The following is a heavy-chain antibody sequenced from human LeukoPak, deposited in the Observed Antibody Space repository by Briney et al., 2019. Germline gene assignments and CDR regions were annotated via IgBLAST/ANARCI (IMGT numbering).Heavy chain of an antibody. J-gene: IGHJ4*02. CDR3: AKGGYGDYPGR. V-gene: IGHV3-11*05. CDR2: ITSGGAST. Sequence: GGSLRLSCDASGFSISDYYMSWIRQSPGKGLEWISYITSGGASTNYADSVKGRFTTSRDKSKNTLYLQMNSLRADDTATYYCAKGGYGDYPGRWGQGTVVILSS. CDR1: GFSISDYY. D-gene: IGHD4-17*01.